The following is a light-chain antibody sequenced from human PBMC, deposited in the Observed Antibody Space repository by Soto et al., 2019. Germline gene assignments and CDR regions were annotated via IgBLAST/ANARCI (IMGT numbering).Light chain of an antibody. CDR2: GAS. Sequence: EIVLTQSPGTLSLSPGERATLSCRASQSVSSSYLAWYQQKPGQAPRLLIYGASSRATGIPDTFSGSGSGTDFTLTISSLEPEDFAVYYCQQYCTSPWTFGQGTNIDIK. J-gene: IGKJ1*01. V-gene: IGKV3-20*01. CDR1: QSVSSSY. CDR3: QQYCTSPWT.